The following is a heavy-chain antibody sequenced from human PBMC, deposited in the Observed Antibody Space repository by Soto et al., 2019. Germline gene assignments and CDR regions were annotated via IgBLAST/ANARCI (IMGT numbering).Heavy chain of an antibody. CDR2: IYWDDDK. CDR1: VFSLSTSEVG. D-gene: IGHD6-13*01. J-gene: IGHJ5*02. V-gene: IGHV2-5*02. Sequence: QITLKESGPTLVKPTQPLTLTCTFSVFSLSTSEVGVGWIRQPPGKALQWLALIYWDDDKRYSPSLKSRLTITKETTKNRVVLTMTNMEPVDTATYYCAHAPGIAGTANWFDPWGQGILVTVSS. CDR3: AHAPGIAGTANWFDP.